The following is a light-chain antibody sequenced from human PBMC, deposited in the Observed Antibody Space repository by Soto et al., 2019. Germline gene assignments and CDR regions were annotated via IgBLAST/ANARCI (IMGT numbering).Light chain of an antibody. CDR1: QTISTY. Sequence: DIQMTQCRSSLSASVGYRVTITCRASQTISTYLNWYQQKPGKAPKLLIYAASSLQSGVPSRFSGSGSGTEFTLTISSLQPEDFATYYCQQSDNAPLTFGGGTKVDI. CDR2: AAS. J-gene: IGKJ4*01. V-gene: IGKV1-39*01. CDR3: QQSDNAPLT.